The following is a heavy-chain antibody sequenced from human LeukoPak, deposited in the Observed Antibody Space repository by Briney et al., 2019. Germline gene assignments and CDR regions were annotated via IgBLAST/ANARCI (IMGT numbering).Heavy chain of an antibody. CDR1: GYTFSSHA. V-gene: IGHV1-3*01. D-gene: IGHD2-2*01. J-gene: IGHJ5*02. CDR2: INAGNGYT. Sequence: ASVKVSCKASGYTFSSHAIHWVRQAPGERLEWMGWINAGNGYTKYSQKFQGRVTFSRDTSASTVYMELSSLRSEDTAVYYCARDPPLDYSSTTYYDGDWFDPWGQGTLVTVSS. CDR3: ARDPPLDYSSTTYYDGDWFDP.